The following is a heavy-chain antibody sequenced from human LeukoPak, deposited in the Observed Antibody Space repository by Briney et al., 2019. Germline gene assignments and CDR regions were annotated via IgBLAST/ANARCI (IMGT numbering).Heavy chain of an antibody. D-gene: IGHD5-18*01. V-gene: IGHV3-30-3*01. CDR2: ISYDGSNK. Sequence: HPGGSLRLSCAASGFTFSSYAMHWVRQAPGKGLEWVAVISYDGSNKYYADSVKGRFTISRDNSKNTLYLQMNSLRAEDTAVYYCAKGKVTDYWGQGTLVTVSS. CDR1: GFTFSSYA. J-gene: IGHJ4*02. CDR3: AKGKVTDY.